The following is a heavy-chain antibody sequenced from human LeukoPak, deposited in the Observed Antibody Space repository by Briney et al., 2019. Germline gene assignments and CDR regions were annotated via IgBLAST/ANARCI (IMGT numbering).Heavy chain of an antibody. V-gene: IGHV4-59*01. J-gene: IGHJ4*02. CDR3: ARAWATDYFDY. Sequence: SETLSLTCTISGGSIGSYYWTWIRQPPGQGLEWIGYIDYSGSTNYNPSFKSRVTMSVDTSKNQVSLKLSSVTAADTAVYYCARAWATDYFDYWGQGTLVTVSS. CDR2: IDYSGST. CDR1: GGSIGSYY.